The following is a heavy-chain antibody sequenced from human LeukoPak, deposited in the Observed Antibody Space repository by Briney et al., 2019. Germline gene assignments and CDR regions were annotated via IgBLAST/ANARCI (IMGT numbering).Heavy chain of an antibody. D-gene: IGHD2-2*01. Sequence: SETLSLTCTVSGASIGSYYWGWIRQPPGKGLEWIGYISPNGYTLYTPSLRSRVTISRDTSDNQFSLILSSVTAADTAIYYCTRHDVVPIIGHGMAVWGQGTTVTVSS. J-gene: IGHJ6*02. CDR3: TRHDVVPIIGHGMAV. CDR2: ISPNGYT. V-gene: IGHV4-59*08. CDR1: GASIGSYY.